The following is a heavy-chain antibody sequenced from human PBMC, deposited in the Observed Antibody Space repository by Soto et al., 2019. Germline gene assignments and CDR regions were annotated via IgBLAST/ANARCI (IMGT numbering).Heavy chain of an antibody. Sequence: ASVKVSCKASGYTFTSYDINWVRQATGQGLEWMGWMNPNSGNTGYAQKFQGRVTMTRNTSISTAYMELSSLRSEDTAVYYCARVAVAGMNDAFHIWGQGTMVTVS. CDR2: MNPNSGNT. J-gene: IGHJ3*02. CDR1: GYTFTSYD. V-gene: IGHV1-8*01. CDR3: ARVAVAGMNDAFHI. D-gene: IGHD6-19*01.